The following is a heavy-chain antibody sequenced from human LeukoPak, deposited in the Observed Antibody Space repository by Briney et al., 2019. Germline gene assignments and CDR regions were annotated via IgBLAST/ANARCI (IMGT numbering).Heavy chain of an antibody. CDR3: ASGIAAAGIQAFHI. J-gene: IGHJ3*02. V-gene: IGHV4-59*01. D-gene: IGHD6-13*01. CDR1: GGSISSYY. Sequence: PSETLSLTCTASGGSISSYYWSWIRQPPGKGLEWIGYIYYSGSTNYNPSLKSRVTISVDTSKNQFSLKLSSVTAADTAVYYCASGIAAAGIQAFHIGGQGTMVTVSS. CDR2: IYYSGST.